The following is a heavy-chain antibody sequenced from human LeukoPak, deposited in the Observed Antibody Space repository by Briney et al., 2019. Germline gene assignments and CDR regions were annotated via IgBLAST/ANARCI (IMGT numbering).Heavy chain of an antibody. CDR3: ARDSYYYDSSGYYYFDY. CDR2: IIPIFGTA. D-gene: IGHD3-22*01. CDR1: GGTFSSYA. Sequence: ASVKVSCKASGGTFSSYAISWVRQAPGQGLEWMGGIIPIFGTANYAQKFQGRVTITADESTSTAYMELSSLRSEDTAVYYCARDSYYYDSSGYYYFDYWGQGTLVTVSS. V-gene: IGHV1-69*13. J-gene: IGHJ4*02.